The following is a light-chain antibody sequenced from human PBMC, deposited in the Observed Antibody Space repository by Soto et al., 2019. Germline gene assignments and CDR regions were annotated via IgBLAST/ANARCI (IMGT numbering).Light chain of an antibody. J-gene: IGLJ2*01. V-gene: IGLV3-21*04. Sequence: SYELTQPPSVSVAPGKTARITCGGNNIGSKSVHWYQQKPGQAPVLVIYYDSDRPSGIPERFSGSNSGNTATLTISRVEAGDEADYYCQVWYSSSDHRLVFGGGTQLTVL. CDR2: YDS. CDR3: QVWYSSSDHRLV. CDR1: NIGSKS.